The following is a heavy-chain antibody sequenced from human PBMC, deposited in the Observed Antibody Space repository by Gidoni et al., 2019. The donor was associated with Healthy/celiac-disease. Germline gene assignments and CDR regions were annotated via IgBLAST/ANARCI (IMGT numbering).Heavy chain of an antibody. V-gene: IGHV3-30*18. Sequence: QVQLVESGGGVVQPGRSLRLSCAASGFTFSSYGMHWVRQAPGKGLEWVAVISYDGSNKYYADSVKGRFTISRDNSKNTLYLQMNSLRAEDTAVYYCAKGVAPIRGINAFDIWGQGTMVTVSS. D-gene: IGHD6-13*01. CDR2: ISYDGSNK. J-gene: IGHJ3*02. CDR3: AKGVAPIRGINAFDI. CDR1: GFTFSSYG.